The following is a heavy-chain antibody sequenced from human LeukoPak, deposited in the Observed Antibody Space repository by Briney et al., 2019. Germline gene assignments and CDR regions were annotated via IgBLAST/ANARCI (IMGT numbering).Heavy chain of an antibody. CDR2: IKTDGSST. D-gene: IGHD3-22*01. CDR1: GCTFSSYW. CDR3: ASSGGSGCYL. Sequence: GGSLRLSCAASGCTFSSYWMHWVRQAPGKGLVWVSNIKTDGSSTNYADSVKGRFTISRDNAKNTLYLQMNNLRAEDTAVYYCASSGGSGCYLWGQGTLVTVSS. V-gene: IGHV3-74*01. J-gene: IGHJ5*02.